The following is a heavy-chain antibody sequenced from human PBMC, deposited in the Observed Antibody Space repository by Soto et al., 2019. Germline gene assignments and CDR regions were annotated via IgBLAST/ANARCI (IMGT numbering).Heavy chain of an antibody. V-gene: IGHV1-2*02. CDR2: INPNSGGT. J-gene: IGHJ6*02. Sequence: GASVKVSCKASGYTFTGYYMHWVRQAPGQGLEWMGWINPNSGGTNYAQKFQGRVTMTRDTSISTAYMELSRLRSDDTAMYYCARPLSEYDPPYYYYGMDVWGQGTTVTVSS. D-gene: IGHD6-6*01. CDR1: GYTFTGYY. CDR3: ARPLSEYDPPYYYYGMDV.